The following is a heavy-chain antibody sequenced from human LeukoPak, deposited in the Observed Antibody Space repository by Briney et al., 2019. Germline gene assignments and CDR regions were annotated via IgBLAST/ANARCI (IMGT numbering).Heavy chain of an antibody. D-gene: IGHD5-24*01. Sequence: GGSLRLSCAASGFTFSSYAMSWVRQAPGKGLEWVSAISGSGGSTYYADSAKGRFTISRDNSKNTLYLQMNSQRAEDTAVYYCATQRWLRRTLDNWGQGTLGTVSS. CDR2: ISGSGGST. V-gene: IGHV3-23*01. CDR3: ATQRWLRRTLDN. CDR1: GFTFSSYA. J-gene: IGHJ4*02.